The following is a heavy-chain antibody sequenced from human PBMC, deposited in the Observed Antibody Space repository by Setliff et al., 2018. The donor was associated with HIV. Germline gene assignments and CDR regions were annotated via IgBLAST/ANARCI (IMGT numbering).Heavy chain of an antibody. Sequence: VASVKVSCKASGYTFTSYHMYWVRQAPGQGLEWMGSINPSGGSTSYAQKFQGRVTLTRDTSASTAYMDLSSLRSEDTAVYYCARGPFRAHPLGGYPDYWGQGSLVTVSS. J-gene: IGHJ4*02. CDR3: ARGPFRAHPLGGYPDY. D-gene: IGHD3-16*02. CDR1: GYTFTSYH. V-gene: IGHV1-46*01. CDR2: INPSGGST.